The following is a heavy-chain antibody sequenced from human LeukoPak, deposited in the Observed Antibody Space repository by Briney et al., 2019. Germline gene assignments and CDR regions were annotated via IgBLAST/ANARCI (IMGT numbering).Heavy chain of an antibody. V-gene: IGHV4-39*07. J-gene: IGHJ4*02. D-gene: IGHD6-19*01. CDR3: ARRTSYSSAFDY. CDR2: FYYSGNTY. CDR1: GGSISSTSHY. Sequence: SETLSLTCTVSGGSISSTSHYWGWIRQPPGKGLEWIGSFYYSGNTYYYNPSLKSRVTISVDTSENQFSLKLSSVTAADTAVFYCARRTSYSSAFDYWGQGTLVTVSS.